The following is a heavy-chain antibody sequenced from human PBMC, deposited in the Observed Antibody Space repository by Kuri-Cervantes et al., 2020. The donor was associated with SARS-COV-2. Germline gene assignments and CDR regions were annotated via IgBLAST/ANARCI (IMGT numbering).Heavy chain of an antibody. CDR3: ARHVGTIFGVVTAPDAFDI. J-gene: IGHJ3*02. Sequence: GESLKISCKGSGYSFTSYWIGWVRQMPGKGLEWMGIIYPGDSDTRYSPSFQGQVTISADKSISTAYLQWSSLKASDTAMYYCARHVGTIFGVVTAPDAFDIWGQGTMVTGSS. CDR1: GYSFTSYW. D-gene: IGHD3-3*01. V-gene: IGHV5-51*01. CDR2: IYPGDSDT.